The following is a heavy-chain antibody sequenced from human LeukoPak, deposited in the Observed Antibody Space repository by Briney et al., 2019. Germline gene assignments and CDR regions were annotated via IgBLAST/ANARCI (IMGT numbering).Heavy chain of an antibody. CDR1: GGTFSSYA. CDR2: IIPILGIA. Sequence: SVKVSCKASGGTFSSYAISWVRQAPGQGLEWMRRIIPILGIANYAQKFQGRVTITADKSTSTAYMELSSLRSEDTAVYYCARHQAGSYYFDYWGQGTLVTVSS. V-gene: IGHV1-69*04. J-gene: IGHJ4*02. D-gene: IGHD6-19*01. CDR3: ARHQAGSYYFDY.